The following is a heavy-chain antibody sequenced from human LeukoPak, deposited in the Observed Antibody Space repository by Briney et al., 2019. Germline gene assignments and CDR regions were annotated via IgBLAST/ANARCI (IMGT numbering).Heavy chain of an antibody. D-gene: IGHD6-13*01. Sequence: SETLSLTCTVSGDSISSYYWTWIRQPPGKGLEWIGYIHYSGSINYNPSLKSRVTISVDTSNNQFSLKLSSVTAADTAMYYCATYSSSWYGGGYFDYWGQGTLVTVSS. V-gene: IGHV4-59*01. J-gene: IGHJ4*02. CDR2: IHYSGSI. CDR3: ATYSSSWYGGGYFDY. CDR1: GDSISSYY.